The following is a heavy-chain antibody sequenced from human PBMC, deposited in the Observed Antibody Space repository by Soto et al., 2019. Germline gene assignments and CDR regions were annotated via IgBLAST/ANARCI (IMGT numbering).Heavy chain of an antibody. CDR2: IYYSGST. Sequence: PSETLSLTCTVSGGSISSGDYYWSWIRQPPGKGLEWIGYIYYSGSTYYNPSLKSRVTISVDTSKNQFSLKLSSVTAADTAVYYCARVATSNYFDYWGQGTRVIVSS. V-gene: IGHV4-30-4*01. CDR1: GGSISSGDYY. J-gene: IGHJ4*02. CDR3: ARVATSNYFDY.